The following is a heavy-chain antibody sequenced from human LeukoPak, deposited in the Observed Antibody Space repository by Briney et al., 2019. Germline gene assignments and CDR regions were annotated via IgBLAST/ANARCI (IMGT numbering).Heavy chain of an antibody. Sequence: ASVKVSCKASGYTFTSYGISWVRQAPGQGLEWMGWISAYNGNTNYAQKLQGRVTMTTDTSTSTAYMELRSLRAEDTAVYYCAKDPHYYGSLHYYMDVWGKGTTVTVSS. D-gene: IGHD3-10*01. CDR1: GYTFTSYG. CDR3: AKDPHYYGSLHYYMDV. CDR2: ISAYNGNT. J-gene: IGHJ6*03. V-gene: IGHV1-18*01.